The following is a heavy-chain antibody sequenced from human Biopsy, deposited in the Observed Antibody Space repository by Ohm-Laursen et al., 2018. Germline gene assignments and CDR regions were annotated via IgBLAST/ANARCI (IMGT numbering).Heavy chain of an antibody. Sequence: SLRLSCAASGVTLSGYAMNWVRQAPGKGLEWVSSIRASSSYIHDAVSMKGRFTVSGDNAKNSQHLQMNSLRAADTAIYYCATELLPAGVGGSWLDSWGQGTPVTVSS. V-gene: IGHV3-21*06. D-gene: IGHD2-8*02. CDR3: ATELLPAGVGGSWLDS. J-gene: IGHJ5*01. CDR2: IRASSSYI. CDR1: GVTLSGYA.